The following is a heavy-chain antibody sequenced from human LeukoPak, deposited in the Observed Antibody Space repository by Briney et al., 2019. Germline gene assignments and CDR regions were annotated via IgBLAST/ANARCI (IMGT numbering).Heavy chain of an antibody. CDR2: IYYSGST. Sequence: SETLSLTCTVSGGSISSSSYYWGWIRQPPGKGLEWIGSIYYSGSTYYNPSLKSRVTISVDTSKNQFSLKLSSVTAADTAVYYCAREEGWSQAYWGQGTLVTVSS. J-gene: IGHJ4*02. V-gene: IGHV4-39*07. CDR1: GGSISSSSYY. D-gene: IGHD2-15*01. CDR3: AREEGWSQAY.